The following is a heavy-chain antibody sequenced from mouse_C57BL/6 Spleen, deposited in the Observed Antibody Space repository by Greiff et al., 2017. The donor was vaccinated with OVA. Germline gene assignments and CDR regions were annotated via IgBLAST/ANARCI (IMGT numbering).Heavy chain of an antibody. CDR2: INPNNGGT. CDR3: ARRDYSKGYIDV. Sequence: VQLKESGPELVKPGASVKIPCKASGYTFTDYNMDWVKQSHGKSLEWIGDINPNNGGTIYNQKFKGKATLTVDKSSSTAYIALRSLTSEDTAVYYCARRDYSKGYIDVWGTGTTVTVSS. D-gene: IGHD2-5*01. J-gene: IGHJ1*03. CDR1: GYTFTDYN. V-gene: IGHV1-18*01.